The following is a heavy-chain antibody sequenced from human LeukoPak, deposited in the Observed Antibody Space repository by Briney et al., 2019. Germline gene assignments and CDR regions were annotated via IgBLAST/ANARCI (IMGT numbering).Heavy chain of an antibody. CDR3: VGYCSTTGCADHGY. V-gene: IGHV3-11*01. CDR1: GFTFSDYY. Sequence: GGSLGLSCAASGFTFSDYYMSWIRQAPGKGLEWVSYISSSGSTIYYADSVKGRFTISRDNAKNSLYLQVNSLRVEDTAVYYCVGYCSTTGCADHGYWGQGTLVTVSS. D-gene: IGHD2-2*01. J-gene: IGHJ4*02. CDR2: ISSSGSTI.